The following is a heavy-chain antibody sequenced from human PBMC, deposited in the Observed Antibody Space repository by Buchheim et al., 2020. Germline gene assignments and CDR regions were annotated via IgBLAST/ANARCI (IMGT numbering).Heavy chain of an antibody. CDR2: ISSIGSTI. J-gene: IGHJ5*02. D-gene: IGHD3-10*01. CDR1: GFTFRSYE. V-gene: IGHV3-48*03. CDR3: ASLLAMVRANWFDP. Sequence: EVQLVESGGGLVRPGGSLRLSCAASGFTFRSYEMNWVRQAPGKGLEWVSYISSIGSTIYYADSVKGRFTLSRNNAKKSTYLQMNSLRAEDTAVYYCASLLAMVRANWFDPWGQGTL.